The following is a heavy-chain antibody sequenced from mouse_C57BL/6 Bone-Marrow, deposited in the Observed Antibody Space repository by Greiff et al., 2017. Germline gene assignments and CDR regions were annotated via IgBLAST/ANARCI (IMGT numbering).Heavy chain of an antibody. Sequence: QVQLQQSGAELVKPGASVKISCKASGYAFSSYWMNWVKQRPGKGLEWIGQIYPGDGDTNYNGTFKGKATMTADKSSSTAYKQLSSLTTEDSAVYFCARGGYFDYWGQGTTLTVSS. CDR3: ARGGYFDY. CDR2: IYPGDGDT. J-gene: IGHJ2*01. V-gene: IGHV1-80*01. CDR1: GYAFSSYW. D-gene: IGHD1-1*02.